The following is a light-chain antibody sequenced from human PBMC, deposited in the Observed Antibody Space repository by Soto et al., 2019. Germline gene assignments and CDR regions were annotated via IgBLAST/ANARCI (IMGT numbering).Light chain of an antibody. Sequence: QSVLTQPASVSGSPGQSITISCTGTSSDVGSYNLVSWYQQHPGKAPKLMIYEGSKRPSGVSNRFSGSKSGNPASLTISGLQAEDEADYYCCSYAGSSTYVFGTGTKVTV. CDR2: EGS. V-gene: IGLV2-23*01. CDR3: CSYAGSSTYV. CDR1: SSDVGSYNL. J-gene: IGLJ1*01.